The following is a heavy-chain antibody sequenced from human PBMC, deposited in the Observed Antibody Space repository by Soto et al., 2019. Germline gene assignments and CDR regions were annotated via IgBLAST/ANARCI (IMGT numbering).Heavy chain of an antibody. V-gene: IGHV3-30-3*01. J-gene: IGHJ6*02. Sequence: TGGSLRLSCAASGFTFSSYAMHWVRQAPGKGLEWVAVISYDGSNKHYADSVKGRFTISRDNSKNTLYLQMNSLRAEDTAVYYCARVVVHYYYGMDVWGQGTTVTVSS. D-gene: IGHD2-2*01. CDR2: ISYDGSNK. CDR1: GFTFSSYA. CDR3: ARVVVHYYYGMDV.